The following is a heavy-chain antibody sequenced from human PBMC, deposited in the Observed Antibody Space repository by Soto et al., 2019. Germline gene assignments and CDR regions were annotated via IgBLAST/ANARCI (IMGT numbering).Heavy chain of an antibody. V-gene: IGHV1-2*04. J-gene: IGHJ3*02. CDR2: INPNSGGT. CDR3: ARADLVVVPAAMPYDALDI. CDR1: GYTFTGYY. Sequence: ASVKVSCKASGYTFTGYYMHWVRQAPGQGLEWMGWINPNSGGTNYAQKFQGWVTMTRDTSISTAYMELSRLRSDDTAVYYCARADLVVVPAAMPYDALDIWGQGTMVTVSS. D-gene: IGHD2-2*01.